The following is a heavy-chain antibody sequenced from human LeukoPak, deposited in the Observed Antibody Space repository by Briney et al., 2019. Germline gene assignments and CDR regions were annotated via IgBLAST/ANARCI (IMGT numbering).Heavy chain of an antibody. CDR3: ARWRRLSWAFDI. CDR2: ISSHGSTI. Sequence: PGGSLRLSCAASGFTFSSYSMNWVRQAPGKGLEWVSYISSHGSTIYYADSVKGRFTISRDNAKNSLYLQMNSLRAEDTAVYYCARWRRLSWAFDIWGQGTMVTVSS. CDR1: GFTFSSYS. J-gene: IGHJ3*02. V-gene: IGHV3-48*04. D-gene: IGHD2-21*01.